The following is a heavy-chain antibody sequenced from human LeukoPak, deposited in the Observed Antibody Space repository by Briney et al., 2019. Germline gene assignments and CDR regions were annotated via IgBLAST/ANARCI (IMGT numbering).Heavy chain of an antibody. J-gene: IGHJ4*02. Sequence: PGGSLRLSCAASGFTFSNHWMTWVRQAPGKGLEWVAVIWYDGSNKYYADSVKGRFTISRDNSKNTLYLQMNSLRAEDTAVYYCASDYYDSSGYDYWGQGTLVTVSS. D-gene: IGHD3-22*01. CDR2: IWYDGSNK. CDR1: GFTFSNHW. V-gene: IGHV3-33*08. CDR3: ASDYYDSSGYDY.